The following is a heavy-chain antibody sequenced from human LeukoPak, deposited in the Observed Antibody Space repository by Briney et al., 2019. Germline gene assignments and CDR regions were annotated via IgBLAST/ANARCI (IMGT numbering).Heavy chain of an antibody. D-gene: IGHD2-15*01. Sequence: GSSVKVSCKASGGTFSSYAISWVRQAPGQGLEWMGGIIPIFGTANYAQKFQGRVTITADESTSTAYTELSSLRSEDTAVYYCASAVCSGGSCYSGAFDIWGQGTMVTVSS. CDR1: GGTFSSYA. CDR2: IIPIFGTA. J-gene: IGHJ3*02. V-gene: IGHV1-69*01. CDR3: ASAVCSGGSCYSGAFDI.